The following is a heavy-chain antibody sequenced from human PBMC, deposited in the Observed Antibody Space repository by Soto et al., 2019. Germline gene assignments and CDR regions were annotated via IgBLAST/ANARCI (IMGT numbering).Heavy chain of an antibody. J-gene: IGHJ4*02. CDR1: GGSISSYY. D-gene: IGHD5-12*01. Sequence: SETLSLTCTVSGGSISSYYWSWIRQPPGKGLEGIGYIYYSGSTNYNTSLKSRVTISVNKSKNQFSLKLSSVTAADTAVYYCARGRDGYNPAYWGQGTLVTVSS. CDR3: ARGRDGYNPAY. V-gene: IGHV4-59*01. CDR2: IYYSGST.